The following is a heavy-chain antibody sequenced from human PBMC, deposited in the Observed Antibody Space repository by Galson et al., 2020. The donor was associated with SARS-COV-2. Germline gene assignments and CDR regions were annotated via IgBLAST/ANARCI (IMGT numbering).Heavy chain of an antibody. J-gene: IGHJ6*02. CDR1: GGSISSSSYY. CDR2: IYYSGST. CDR3: ARLWFGELWYYYGMDV. V-gene: IGHV4-39*01. D-gene: IGHD3-10*01. Sequence: SETLSLTCTASGGSISSSSYYWGWIRQPPGKGLEWIGSIYYSGSTYYNPSLKSRVTISVDTSKNQFSLKLSSVTAADTAVYYCARLWFGELWYYYGMDVWGQGTTVTVSS.